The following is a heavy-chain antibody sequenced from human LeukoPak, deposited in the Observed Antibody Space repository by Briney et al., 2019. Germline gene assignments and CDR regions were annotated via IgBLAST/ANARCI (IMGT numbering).Heavy chain of an antibody. V-gene: IGHV3-21*01. CDR2: ISSSSTYI. D-gene: IGHD7-27*01. CDR3: ARDLHSGEVDI. J-gene: IGHJ3*02. CDR1: GFTFSIYT. Sequence: GGSLRLSCAASGFTFSIYTMNWVRPAPGKGLEWVSSISSSSTYIYYADSVKGRFTISRDNAKNSLYLQMNSLRAEDTAVYYCARDLHSGEVDIWGQGTMVTVSS.